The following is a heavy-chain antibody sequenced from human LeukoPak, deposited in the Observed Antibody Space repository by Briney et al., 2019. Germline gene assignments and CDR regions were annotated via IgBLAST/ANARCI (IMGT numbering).Heavy chain of an antibody. CDR3: ARAGDGGGRYGGLIDY. CDR1: GFTFDDYG. V-gene: IGHV4-59*01. CDR2: IYYSGST. D-gene: IGHD5-24*01. Sequence: PGGSLRLSCAASGFTFDDYGMAWVRQAPGKGLEWIGYIYYSGSTYYNPSLKSRVTISLDTSKNQFSLKLSSVTAADTAVYYCARAGDGGGRYGGLIDYWGQGTLVTVSS. J-gene: IGHJ4*02.